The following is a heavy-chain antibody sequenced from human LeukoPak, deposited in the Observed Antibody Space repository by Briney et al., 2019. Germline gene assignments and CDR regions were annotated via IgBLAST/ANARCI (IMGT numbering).Heavy chain of an antibody. Sequence: PGGSLRLSCAASGFSFSSYSMNWVRQAPGKGLEWVSSISTSSSYIYYADSVKGRFTISRDNAKNSLYLQMNSLRAEDTAVYYCARDNSIWFGEFLDYWGQGTLVTVSS. CDR2: ISTSSSYI. D-gene: IGHD3-10*01. CDR3: ARDNSIWFGEFLDY. V-gene: IGHV3-21*01. J-gene: IGHJ4*02. CDR1: GFSFSSYS.